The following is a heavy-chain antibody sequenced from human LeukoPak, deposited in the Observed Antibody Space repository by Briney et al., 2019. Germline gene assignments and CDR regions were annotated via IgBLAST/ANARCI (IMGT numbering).Heavy chain of an antibody. CDR3: AREWGRRRGESDP. J-gene: IGHJ5*02. CDR1: GGSFSGYY. CDR2: INHSGST. D-gene: IGHD1-26*01. V-gene: IGHV4-34*01. Sequence: SETLSLTCAVYGGSFSGYYWSWIHQPPGKGLEWIGEINHSGSTNYNPSLKSRVTISVDTSKNQFSLKLSSVTAADTAVYYCAREWGRRRGESDPWGQGTLVTVSS.